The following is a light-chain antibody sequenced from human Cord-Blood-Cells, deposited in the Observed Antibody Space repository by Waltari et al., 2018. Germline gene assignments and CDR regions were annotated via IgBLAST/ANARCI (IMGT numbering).Light chain of an antibody. CDR1: QSVSSN. CDR3: QQYNNWPPYS. Sequence: EIVMTQSPATLPVSPVERATLPCRASQSVSSNLAWYQQKPGQAPRLLIYGASTRATGIPARFSGSGSGTEFTLTISSLQSEDFAVYYCQQYNNWPPYSFGQGTKLEIK. V-gene: IGKV3-15*01. CDR2: GAS. J-gene: IGKJ2*03.